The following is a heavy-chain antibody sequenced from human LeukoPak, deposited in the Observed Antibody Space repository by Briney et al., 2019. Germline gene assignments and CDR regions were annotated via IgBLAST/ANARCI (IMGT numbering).Heavy chain of an antibody. Sequence: PGGSLRLSCAASGFTSSNYGMHWVRQAPGKGLERVAAIWYDGSNKYYGDSVKGRFTISRDNSKNTLYLQMNSLRAEDTAAYYCARAGYGDPHFDFWGQGTLVTVSS. CDR2: IWYDGSNK. V-gene: IGHV3-33*01. J-gene: IGHJ4*02. D-gene: IGHD4-17*01. CDR3: ARAGYGDPHFDF. CDR1: GFTSSNYG.